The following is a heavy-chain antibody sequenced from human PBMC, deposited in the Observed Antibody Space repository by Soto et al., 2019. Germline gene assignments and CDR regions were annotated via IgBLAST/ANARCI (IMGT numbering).Heavy chain of an antibody. CDR1: GGSFSGYY. CDR2: INHSGST. Sequence: SETLSLTCAVYGGSFSGYYWSWIRQPPGKGLEWIGEINHSGSTNYNPSLKSRVTISVDTSKNQFSLKLSSVTAADTAVYYCARSMGGRAYYYYYYGMDVWGQGTTVTVS. CDR3: ARSMGGRAYYYYYYGMDV. V-gene: IGHV4-34*01. J-gene: IGHJ6*02. D-gene: IGHD3-16*01.